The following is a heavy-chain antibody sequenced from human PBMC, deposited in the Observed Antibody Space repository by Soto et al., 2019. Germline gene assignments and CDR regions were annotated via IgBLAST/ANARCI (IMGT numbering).Heavy chain of an antibody. V-gene: IGHV1-8*01. CDR1: GYTFTSYD. D-gene: IGHD3-3*01. CDR2: MNPNSGNT. CDR3: ARANNYDFWSGYYRGREDY. J-gene: IGHJ4*02. Sequence: QVQLVQSGAEVKKPGASVKVSCKASGYTFTSYDINWVRQATGQGLEWMGWMNPNSGNTGYAQKFKGRVTMTRNTSISTAYMELSSLRSEDTAVYYCARANNYDFWSGYYRGREDYWGQGTLVTVSS.